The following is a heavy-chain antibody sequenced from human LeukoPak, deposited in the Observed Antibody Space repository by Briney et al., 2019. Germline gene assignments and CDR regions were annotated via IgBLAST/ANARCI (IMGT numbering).Heavy chain of an antibody. J-gene: IGHJ4*02. D-gene: IGHD4-17*01. CDR3: ATTNYADYTFEY. CDR1: GFTFSNYA. CDR2: ISGSDGTT. Sequence: GGSLRLSCAASGFTFSNYAMSWVRQAPGKGLEWASVISGSDGTTYYADSVKGRFTISRDNSKNTLSLQMNSLRAEDTAVYYCATTNYADYTFEYWGQGTLVTVFS. V-gene: IGHV3-23*01.